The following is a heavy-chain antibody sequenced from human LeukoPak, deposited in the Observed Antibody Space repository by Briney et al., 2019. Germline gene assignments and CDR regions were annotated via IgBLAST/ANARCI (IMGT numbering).Heavy chain of an antibody. Sequence: PSETLSLTCAVYGGSFSGYYWSWIRQPPGKGLEWIGEINHSGSTNYNPSLKSRVTISVDTSKNQFSLKLSSVTAADTAVYYCARGRRIAVAAPGAFDIWGQGTMVTVSS. D-gene: IGHD6-19*01. CDR3: ARGRRIAVAAPGAFDI. CDR2: INHSGST. V-gene: IGHV4-34*01. J-gene: IGHJ3*02. CDR1: GGSFSGYY.